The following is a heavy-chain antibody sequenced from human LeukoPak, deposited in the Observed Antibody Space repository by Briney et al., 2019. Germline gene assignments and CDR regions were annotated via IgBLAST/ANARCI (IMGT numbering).Heavy chain of an antibody. Sequence: SETLSLTCTVSGGSISSYYWSWIRQPAGKGLEWVGRIYTSGSTNYSPSLKSRVTMSVDTSKNQFSLKLSSVTAADTAVYYCASSGTLAPPAYWGQGTLVTVSS. CDR3: ASSGTLAPPAY. CDR1: GGSISSYY. V-gene: IGHV4-4*07. D-gene: IGHD1-1*01. J-gene: IGHJ4*02. CDR2: IYTSGST.